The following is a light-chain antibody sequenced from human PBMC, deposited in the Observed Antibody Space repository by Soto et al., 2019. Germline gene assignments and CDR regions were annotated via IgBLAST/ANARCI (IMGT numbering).Light chain of an antibody. CDR1: SSDVGAYNY. CDR3: CTDAGTYKV. V-gene: IGLV2-11*01. Sequence: QSALTHPRSVSGSPGQSVTISCTGTSSDVGAYNYVSWYQQHPGKAPKLMIYHVSKRPSGVPDRFSGSKSGNAASLTISGLQAEDEADYYCCTDAGTYKVFGTGTKVTVL. J-gene: IGLJ1*01. CDR2: HVS.